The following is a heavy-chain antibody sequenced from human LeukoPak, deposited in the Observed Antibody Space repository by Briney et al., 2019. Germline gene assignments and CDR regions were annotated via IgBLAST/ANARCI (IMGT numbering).Heavy chain of an antibody. D-gene: IGHD4-17*01. J-gene: IGHJ3*02. Sequence: GGSLRLSCAASGFTFSSYWMSWVRQAPGKGLEWVANIKQDGSEKYYVDSVKGRFTISRDNAKNSLYLQMNSLRAEDTAVYYCARELPLDYGDYGGAFDIWGQGTMVTVSS. V-gene: IGHV3-7*01. CDR3: ARELPLDYGDYGGAFDI. CDR1: GFTFSSYW. CDR2: IKQDGSEK.